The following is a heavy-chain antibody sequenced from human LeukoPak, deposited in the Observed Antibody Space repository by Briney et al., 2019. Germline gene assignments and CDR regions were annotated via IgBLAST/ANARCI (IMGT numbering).Heavy chain of an antibody. J-gene: IGHJ3*02. CDR2: ISTDNGNT. D-gene: IGHD5-24*01. Sequence: ASVKVSCKASGYTFTSYYMHWVRQAPGQGLEWMGWISTDNGNTNYVQNLQGRVSMTRDTFTSTVYMELRSLRSDDTAVYYCARAQSRTHWDGFDIWGQGTMVTVPS. V-gene: IGHV1-18*04. CDR3: ARAQSRTHWDGFDI. CDR1: GYTFTSYY.